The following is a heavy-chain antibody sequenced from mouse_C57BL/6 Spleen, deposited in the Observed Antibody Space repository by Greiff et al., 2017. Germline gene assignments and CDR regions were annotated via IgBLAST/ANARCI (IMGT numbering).Heavy chain of an antibody. D-gene: IGHD1-1*01. CDR1: GYTFTSYW. V-gene: IGHV1-55*01. CDR2: IYPGSGST. J-gene: IGHJ2*01. CDR3: ARLLLPNYFDC. Sequence: QVQLQQPGAELVKPGASVKMSCKASGYTFTSYWITWVKQRPGQGLEWIGDIYPGSGSTNDNEKFKSKATLTVDKSSSTAYMQLSSLTSEDSAVDYCARLLLPNYFDCWGQGTTLTVSS.